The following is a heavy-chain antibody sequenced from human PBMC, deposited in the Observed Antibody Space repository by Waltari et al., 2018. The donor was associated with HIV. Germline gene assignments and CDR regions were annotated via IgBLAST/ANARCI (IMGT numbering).Heavy chain of an antibody. Sequence: QVHLQQWGAGQLKPSETLSLTCAVYGVSFSTLYWRWIRQSPGKGLECIGEVRPGGSTNSNPSLMSRVTISEDTSKTQFSLKLASVPAADTAVYYCARWCLGYRWTCDAFDIWGQGTMVVVSS. CDR3: ARWCLGYRWTCDAFDI. D-gene: IGHD3-16*01. CDR2: VRPGGST. V-gene: IGHV4-34*01. J-gene: IGHJ3*02. CDR1: GVSFSTLY.